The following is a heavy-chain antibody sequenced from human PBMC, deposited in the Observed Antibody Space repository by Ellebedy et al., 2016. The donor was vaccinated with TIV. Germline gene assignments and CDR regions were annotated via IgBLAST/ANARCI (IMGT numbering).Heavy chain of an antibody. J-gene: IGHJ4*02. D-gene: IGHD3-22*01. CDR1: GFTFSSYA. Sequence: PGGSLRLSCAASGFTFSSYAMSWVRQAPGKGLEWVSTIRPNGGSTNYADSVKGRFTVSRDNSKNTLYLQMNSLRAEDTAIYYCPRGSAYYNYWGQGTLVTVSS. V-gene: IGHV3-23*01. CDR2: IRPNGGST. CDR3: PRGSAYYNY.